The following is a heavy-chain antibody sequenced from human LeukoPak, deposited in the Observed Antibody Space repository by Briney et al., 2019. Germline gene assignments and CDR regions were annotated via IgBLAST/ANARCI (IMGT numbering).Heavy chain of an antibody. V-gene: IGHV3-53*01. Sequence: PGGSLRLSCAASGVTVSSNYMSWVRQAPGKGLEWVAVIYSGGSTYYADSVKGRFTISRDNSKNTLYLQMNRLRAEDTAVYYCAYSSSWSSFASWGQGNPVTVSS. CDR3: AYSSSWSSFAS. CDR1: GVTVSSNY. CDR2: IYSGGST. J-gene: IGHJ4*02. D-gene: IGHD6-13*01.